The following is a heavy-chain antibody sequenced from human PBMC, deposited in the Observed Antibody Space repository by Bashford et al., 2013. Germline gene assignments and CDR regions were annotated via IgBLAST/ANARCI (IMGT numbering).Heavy chain of an antibody. CDR3: ARQSWFGEPYGLRLDY. V-gene: IGHV5-51*01. CDR2: IYPGDSDT. D-gene: IGHD3-10*01. Sequence: GESLKISCKGSGYSFTSYWIGWVRQMPGKGLEWMGIIYPGDSDTRYSPSFQGQVTISADKSISTAYLQWSSLKASDTAMYYCARQSWFGEPYGLRLDYWGQGTLVTVSS. CDR1: GYSFTSYW. J-gene: IGHJ4*02.